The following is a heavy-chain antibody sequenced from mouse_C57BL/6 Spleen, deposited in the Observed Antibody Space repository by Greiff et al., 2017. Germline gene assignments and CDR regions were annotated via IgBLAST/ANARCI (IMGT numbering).Heavy chain of an antibody. D-gene: IGHD1-1*01. CDR3: ARGFDYYGSRGAMDY. Sequence: QVQLQQSGAELVKPGASVKISCKASGYAFSSYWMNWVKQRPGKGLEWIRQIYPGDGDTNYNGKFKGKATLTADKSSSTAYMQLSSLTSEDSAVYFCARGFDYYGSRGAMDYWGQGTSVTVSS. CDR1: GYAFSSYW. V-gene: IGHV1-80*01. CDR2: IYPGDGDT. J-gene: IGHJ4*01.